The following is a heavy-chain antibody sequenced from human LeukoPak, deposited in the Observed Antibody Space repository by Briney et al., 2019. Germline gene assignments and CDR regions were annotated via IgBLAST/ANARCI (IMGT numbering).Heavy chain of an antibody. J-gene: IGHJ4*02. D-gene: IGHD6-19*01. CDR1: GGSISSSSYY. CDR3: AKTSGWSSVNY. CDR2: IYYSGST. Sequence: SETLSLTCTVSGGSISSSSYYWGWIRQPPGKGLECIGSIYYSGSTYYNPSLKSRVTISVDTSKNQFSLKLRSVTAADTAVYYCAKTSGWSSVNYWGQGTLVTVPS. V-gene: IGHV4-39*07.